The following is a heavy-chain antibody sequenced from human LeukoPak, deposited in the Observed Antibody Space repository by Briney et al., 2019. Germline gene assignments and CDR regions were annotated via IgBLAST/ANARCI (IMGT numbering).Heavy chain of an antibody. CDR1: GYTFAGYY. V-gene: IGHV1-2*02. CDR2: IKPNNGGT. Sequence: ASVKVSCKASGYTFAGYYMHWVRQAPGQGLEWMGWIKPNNGGTKYAQKFQGRVTMTRDTSISTAYMELSRLRSDDTAVYYCARARGDIVVVPAANWFDPWGQGTLVTVSS. CDR3: ARARGDIVVVPAANWFDP. J-gene: IGHJ5*02. D-gene: IGHD2-2*01.